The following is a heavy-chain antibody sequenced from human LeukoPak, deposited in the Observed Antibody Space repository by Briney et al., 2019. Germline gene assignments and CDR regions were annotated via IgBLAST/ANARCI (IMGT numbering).Heavy chain of an antibody. D-gene: IGHD3-16*02. Sequence: GGSLRLSCAASGFTFSSYGMSWVRQAPGKGLEWVSAISGSGGSTYYADSVKGRFTISRDNSKNTLHLQMNSLRAEDTAVYYCARESYDYVWGSYRYFDYWGQGTLVTVSS. CDR1: GFTFSSYG. V-gene: IGHV3-23*01. CDR3: ARESYDYVWGSYRYFDY. J-gene: IGHJ4*02. CDR2: ISGSGGST.